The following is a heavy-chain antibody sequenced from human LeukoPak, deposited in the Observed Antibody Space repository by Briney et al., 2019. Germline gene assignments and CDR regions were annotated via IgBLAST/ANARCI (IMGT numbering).Heavy chain of an antibody. CDR3: ARGTDFAFDI. Sequence: GGSLRLSCAASGFTSSSYSMNWIRQAPGKGLEWVSSISSSSSYIYYADSVKGRFTISRDNAKNSLYLQMNSLSAEDTAVYYCARGTDFAFDIWGQGTTVTVSS. CDR2: ISSSSSYI. CDR1: GFTSSSYS. D-gene: IGHD3/OR15-3a*01. V-gene: IGHV3-21*01. J-gene: IGHJ3*02.